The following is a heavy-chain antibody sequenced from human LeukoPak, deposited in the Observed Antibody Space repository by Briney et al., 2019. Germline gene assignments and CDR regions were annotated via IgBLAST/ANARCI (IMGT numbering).Heavy chain of an antibody. V-gene: IGHV3-72*01. J-gene: IGHJ4*02. CDR1: GFTFSSYG. CDR3: ATGYSSSSILVFHF. Sequence: GGSLRLSCAASGFTFSSYGMHWVRQAPGKGLEWIGRTRNKANSHTTEYAASVKGRFTISRDDSKNSLYLQMDSLRTEDTAVYYCATGYSSSSILVFHFWGQGTLVTVSS. CDR2: TRNKANSHTT. D-gene: IGHD6-13*01.